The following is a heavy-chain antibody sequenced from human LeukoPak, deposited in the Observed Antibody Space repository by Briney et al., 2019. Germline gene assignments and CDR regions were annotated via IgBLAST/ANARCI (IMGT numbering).Heavy chain of an antibody. D-gene: IGHD3-3*01. Sequence: PGGSLRLSCAASGFTFSSYSMNWVRQAPGKGLEWVSSISSSSSYIYYADSVKGRFTISRDNAKNSLYLQMNSLRAEDTAVYYCATHGRYGFWSDPTPLYYWGQGTLVTVSS. CDR3: ATHGRYGFWSDPTPLYY. V-gene: IGHV3-21*04. CDR2: ISSSSSYI. J-gene: IGHJ4*02. CDR1: GFTFSSYS.